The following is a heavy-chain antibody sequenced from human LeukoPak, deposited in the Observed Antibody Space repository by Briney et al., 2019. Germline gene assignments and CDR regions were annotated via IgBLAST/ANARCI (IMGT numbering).Heavy chain of an antibody. J-gene: IGHJ5*02. CDR3: VNSGFDP. CDR2: IHYDGTNE. D-gene: IGHD3-10*01. CDR1: GFTFSSYG. V-gene: IGHV3-30*02. Sequence: GGSLRLSCTASGFTFSSYGMHWVRQAPGKGLEWVAFIHYDGTNEYYADPVKGRFTISRDNFKNTLSLQMNGLRVEDTALYYCVNSGFDPWGQGTLVTVSS.